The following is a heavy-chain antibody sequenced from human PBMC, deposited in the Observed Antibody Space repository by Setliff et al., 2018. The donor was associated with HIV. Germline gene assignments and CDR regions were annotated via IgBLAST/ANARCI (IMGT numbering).Heavy chain of an antibody. CDR3: ARDRLLDGSSWYYLDY. CDR1: GYMFIAYG. V-gene: IGHV1-18*01. Sequence: ASVKVSCKTSGYMFIAYGMSWVRRAPGQGLEWMGWIGPYNGRTEYAQEFQGRVSLTIDTSASTAYMELRSLRSDDTAVYYCARDRLLDGSSWYYLDYWGQGTLVTVSS. CDR2: IGPYNGRT. D-gene: IGHD6-13*01. J-gene: IGHJ4*02.